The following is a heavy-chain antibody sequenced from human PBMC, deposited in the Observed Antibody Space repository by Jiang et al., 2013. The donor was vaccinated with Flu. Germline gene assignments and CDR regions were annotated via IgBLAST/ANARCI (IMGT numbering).Heavy chain of an antibody. D-gene: IGHD6-6*01. CDR1: GYTFTSYD. CDR2: MNPNSGNT. Sequence: SGAEVKKPGASVKVSCKASGYTFTSYDINWVRQATGQGLEWMGWMNPNSGNTGYAQKFQGRVTMTRNTSISTAYMELSSLRSEDTAVYYCARETALGHVGVYYFDYWGQGTLVTVSS. V-gene: IGHV1-8*01. J-gene: IGHJ4*02. CDR3: ARETALGHVGVYYFDY.